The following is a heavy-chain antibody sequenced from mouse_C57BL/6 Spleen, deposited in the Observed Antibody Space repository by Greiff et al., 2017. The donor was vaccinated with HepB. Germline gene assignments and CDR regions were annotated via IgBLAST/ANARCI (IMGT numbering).Heavy chain of an antibody. V-gene: IGHV1-42*01. D-gene: IGHD2-4*01. Sequence: VQLQQSGPELVKPGASVKISCKASGYSFTGYYMNWVKQSPEKSLEWIGEINPSTGGTTYNQKFKAKATLTVDKSSSTAYMQLKSLTSEDSAVYYCARAYDYDVSYAMTTGVKEPQSPSPQ. CDR2: INPSTGGT. CDR1: GYSFTGYY. CDR3: ARAYDYDVSYAMTT. J-gene: IGHJ4*01.